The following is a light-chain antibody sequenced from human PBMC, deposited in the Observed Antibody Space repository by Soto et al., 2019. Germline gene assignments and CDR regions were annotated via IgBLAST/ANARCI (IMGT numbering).Light chain of an antibody. Sequence: DIVLTQSLATLSLSPGERATLSCRASQSVSSYLAWYQQKPGQAPRLLIYDASNRATGIPARFSGSGSGTDFTLTISSLEPEDFAVYYCQQRSNWPPITFGQGTRLE. CDR2: DAS. J-gene: IGKJ5*01. CDR3: QQRSNWPPIT. V-gene: IGKV3-11*01. CDR1: QSVSSY.